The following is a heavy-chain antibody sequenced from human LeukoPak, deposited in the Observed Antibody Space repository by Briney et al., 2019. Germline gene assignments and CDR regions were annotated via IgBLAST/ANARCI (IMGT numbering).Heavy chain of an antibody. CDR1: GGSISSGGYY. Sequence: SQTLSLTCTVSGGSISSGGYYWSWIRQHPGKGLEWIGYIYYSGSTYYNPSLKSRVTISVDTSKNQFSLKLSSATAADTAVYYCARDSFLVGVVDYWGQGTLVTVSS. CDR3: ARDSFLVGVVDY. CDR2: IYYSGST. V-gene: IGHV4-31*03. D-gene: IGHD1-26*01. J-gene: IGHJ4*02.